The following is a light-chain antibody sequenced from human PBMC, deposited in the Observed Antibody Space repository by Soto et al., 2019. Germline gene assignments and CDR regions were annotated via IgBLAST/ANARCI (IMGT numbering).Light chain of an antibody. J-gene: IGKJ3*01. CDR2: GAS. V-gene: IGKV3-15*01. CDR3: QQYNNWSLT. Sequence: EIVMTQSPATLSVSPGERATLSCRASQSVSSNLAWYQQKPGQAPRLLIYGASTKATGIPARVSGSGSGTESTLPLGSLQSEDFVLYYCQQYNNWSLTFGPGTKVDIK. CDR1: QSVSSN.